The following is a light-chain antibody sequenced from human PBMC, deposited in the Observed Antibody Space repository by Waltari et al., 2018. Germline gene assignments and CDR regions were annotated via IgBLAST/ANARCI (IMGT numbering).Light chain of an antibody. CDR3: QQRANWPPLT. CDR2: HAS. CDR1: QSVYTF. Sequence: VLTQSPATLSLSPGETATLSCRASQSVYTFLAWYQQKPGQAPRLLIYHASKRATGTPARFSGSGSGTDFTLTISSLEPEDSAVYFCQQRANWPPLTFGGGTKVEIK. J-gene: IGKJ4*01. V-gene: IGKV3-11*01.